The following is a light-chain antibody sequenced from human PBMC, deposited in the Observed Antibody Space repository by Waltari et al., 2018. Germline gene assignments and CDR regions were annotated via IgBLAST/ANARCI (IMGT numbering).Light chain of an antibody. CDR3: QSYDGSLSGAV. Sequence: QSVLTQPPSVSGAPGPRVTISCTWSSSNHGAGYDLHWYQQLPGTATKLLIYHNNNRPSGVPDRFSGSKSGTSASLAITGLQAEDEADYYCQSYDGSLSGAVFGGGTQLTVL. J-gene: IGLJ7*01. CDR1: SSNHGAGYD. CDR2: HNN. V-gene: IGLV1-40*01.